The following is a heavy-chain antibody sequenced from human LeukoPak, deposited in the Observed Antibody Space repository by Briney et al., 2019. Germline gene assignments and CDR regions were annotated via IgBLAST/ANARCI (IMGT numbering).Heavy chain of an antibody. Sequence: GGSLRLSCAASGFIFSSYWMSWVRQAPGKGLEWVANIKQDGSEKYYVDSVKGRFTGSRDNAKNSLYLQMNSLRAEDTAVYYCAKHSSYYDILTGYLAAFDIWGQGTMVTVSS. V-gene: IGHV3-7*05. D-gene: IGHD3-9*01. CDR2: IKQDGSEK. CDR1: GFIFSSYW. CDR3: AKHSSYYDILTGYLAAFDI. J-gene: IGHJ3*02.